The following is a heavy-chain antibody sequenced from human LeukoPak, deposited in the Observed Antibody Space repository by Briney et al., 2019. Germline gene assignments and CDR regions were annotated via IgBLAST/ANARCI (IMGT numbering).Heavy chain of an antibody. CDR2: IYTSGST. Sequence: PSQTLSLTCTVSGGSISSGSYYWSWIRQPAGKGLEWIGRIYTSGSTNYNPSLKSRVTISVDTSKNQFSLKLSSVTAADTAVYYCARGLLTSYQVVRGTYYMDVWGKGTTVTVSS. V-gene: IGHV4-61*02. J-gene: IGHJ6*03. CDR3: ARGLLTSYQVVRGTYYMDV. D-gene: IGHD3-10*01. CDR1: GGSISSGSYY.